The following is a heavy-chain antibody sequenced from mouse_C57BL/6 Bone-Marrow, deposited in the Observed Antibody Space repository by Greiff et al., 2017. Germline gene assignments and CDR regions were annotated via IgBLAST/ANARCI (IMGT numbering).Heavy chain of an antibody. CDR3: ARRELDFDV. V-gene: IGHV5-2*01. D-gene: IGHD6-1*01. CDR2: INSDGGST. J-gene: IGHJ1*03. CDR1: KYEFPSHD. Sequence: EVMLVESGGGLVQPGESLKLSCASNKYEFPSHDMSWVRKTPEKRLELVAAINSDGGSTYYPDSMERRFIISSDNTKKSLYLQMSSLRSEDTALDYCARRELDFDVWGTGTTVTVSS.